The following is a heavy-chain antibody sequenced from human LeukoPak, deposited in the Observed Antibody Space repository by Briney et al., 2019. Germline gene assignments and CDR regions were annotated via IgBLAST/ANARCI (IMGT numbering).Heavy chain of an antibody. CDR3: ARDEFAMIVVAGTY. CDR1: GFTFSSYA. Sequence: GGSLRLSCAASGFTFSSYAMHWVRQAPGKGLEYVSAISSNGGSTYYANSVKGRFTISRDNSKNTLYLQMGSLRAEDMAVYYCARDEFAMIVVAGTYWGQGTLVTVSS. V-gene: IGHV3-64*01. CDR2: ISSNGGST. D-gene: IGHD3-22*01. J-gene: IGHJ4*02.